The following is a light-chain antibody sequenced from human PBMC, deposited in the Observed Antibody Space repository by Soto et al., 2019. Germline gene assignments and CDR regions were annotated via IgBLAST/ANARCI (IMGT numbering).Light chain of an antibody. V-gene: IGLV3-1*01. J-gene: IGLJ2*01. CDR1: ELGDKY. Sequence: SYELTQPPSMSVSPGQTATIACSGDELGDKYVCWYQQKSGESPILVIYQDTKRPSGIPERFSGSNSGSTATLTISGTQSIDEADYYCQAWDGGTVVFGGGTKVTVL. CDR2: QDT. CDR3: QAWDGGTVV.